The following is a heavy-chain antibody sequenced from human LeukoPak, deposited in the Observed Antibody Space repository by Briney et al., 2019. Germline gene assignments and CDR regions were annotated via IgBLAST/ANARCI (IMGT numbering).Heavy chain of an antibody. D-gene: IGHD6-13*01. CDR1: GGSISSSSYY. V-gene: IGHV4-39*01. CDR2: IYYSGST. Sequence: SETLSLTGIVSGGSISSSSYYWGWIRQPPGKGLEWIGSIYYSGSTYYNPSLKSRVTMSLSTPKNQFSLKLSSVTAADTAVYYCARMVPEYSSSWDGLFDYWGQGTLVTVSS. J-gene: IGHJ4*02. CDR3: ARMVPEYSSSWDGLFDY.